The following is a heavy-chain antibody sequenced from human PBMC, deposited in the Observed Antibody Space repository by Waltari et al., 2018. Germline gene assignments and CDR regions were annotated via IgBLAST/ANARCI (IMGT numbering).Heavy chain of an antibody. D-gene: IGHD4-17*01. CDR1: GYPFPDYY. V-gene: IGHV1-69-2*01. Sequence: EVQLVQSGAGVKKPGAPVKIPCKVSGYPFPDYYIPWGQQAPGKGLEWMGLVDPEDAETIYAEKFQGRVTITAETSTDTAYMELSSLRSEDTAVYYCATHTVTTGGGAFDFWGQGTMVTVSS. CDR3: ATHTVTTGGGAFDF. CDR2: VDPEDAET. J-gene: IGHJ3*01.